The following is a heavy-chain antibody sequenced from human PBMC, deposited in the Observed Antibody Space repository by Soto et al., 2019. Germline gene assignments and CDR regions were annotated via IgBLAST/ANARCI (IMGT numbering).Heavy chain of an antibody. D-gene: IGHD3-9*01. J-gene: IGHJ5*02. V-gene: IGHV4-31*03. CDR1: GGSINSEDYY. CDR2: IYYTGYT. Sequence: SETLSLTCTVSGGSINSEDYYWSWLRLQPGKGLEWIGYIYYTGYTYYNSSLQSRLNISIDTSQSQFSLQLSSVTAADMAVYFCAADATGYPFNWFDPWGQGIPVTVSS. CDR3: AADATGYPFNWFDP.